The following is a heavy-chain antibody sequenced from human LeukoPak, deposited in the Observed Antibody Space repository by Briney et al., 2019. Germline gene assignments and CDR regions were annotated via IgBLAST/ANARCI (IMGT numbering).Heavy chain of an antibody. Sequence: SQTLSLTCTVSGGSISSGDYYWSWIRQPPGKGLEWIGYIYYSGSTYYNPSLKSRVTISVDTSKNQFSLKLSSVTAADTAVYYCARGQLSGTTPPFDYWGQGTLVTVSS. V-gene: IGHV4-30-4*08. J-gene: IGHJ4*02. D-gene: IGHD1-7*01. CDR2: IYYSGST. CDR1: GGSISSGDYY. CDR3: ARGQLSGTTPPFDY.